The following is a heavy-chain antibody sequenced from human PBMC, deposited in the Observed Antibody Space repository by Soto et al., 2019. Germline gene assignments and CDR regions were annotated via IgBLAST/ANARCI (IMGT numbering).Heavy chain of an antibody. D-gene: IGHD6-13*01. CDR2: ISSSSSYI. CDR3: ARDRYSSSWYVAFDI. Sequence: GGSLRLSCAASGFTFSSYSMNWVRQAPGKGLEWVSSISSSSSYIYYADSVKGRFTISRDNAKNSLYLQMNSLRAEDTAVYYCARDRYSSSWYVAFDIWGQGTMVTVSS. CDR1: GFTFSSYS. V-gene: IGHV3-21*01. J-gene: IGHJ3*02.